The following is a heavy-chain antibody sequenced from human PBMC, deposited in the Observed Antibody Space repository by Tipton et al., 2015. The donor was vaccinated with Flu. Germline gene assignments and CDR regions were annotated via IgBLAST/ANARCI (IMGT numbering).Heavy chain of an antibody. CDR3: TRDGRNSILFDH. Sequence: LRLSCAVSGFTISDYHMNWVRQAPGRGLEWVALIHTGGFIYYADSVRGRFTITRDNSSNKLYLQMDSLRVEDTAVYYCTRDGRNSILFDHWGQGTLVTVSS. V-gene: IGHV3-53*01. CDR1: GFTISDYH. CDR2: IHTGGFI. D-gene: IGHD2-21*01. J-gene: IGHJ4*02.